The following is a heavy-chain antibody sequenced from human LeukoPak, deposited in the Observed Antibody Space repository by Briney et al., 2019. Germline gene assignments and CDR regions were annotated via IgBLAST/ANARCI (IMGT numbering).Heavy chain of an antibody. CDR3: ARDRGDGYCSGTSCSHAFDI. V-gene: IGHV3-53*04. D-gene: IGHD2-2*01. J-gene: IGHJ3*02. CDR2: IYSGDNT. CDR1: GFSVSSNY. Sequence: GGSLRLSCAASGFSVSSNYMSWVRQAPGKGLEWVSVIYSGDNTDYADSVKGRFTISRHHSENTLSLQMNSLRAEDTAVYYCARDRGDGYCSGTSCSHAFDIWGRGTMVTVSS.